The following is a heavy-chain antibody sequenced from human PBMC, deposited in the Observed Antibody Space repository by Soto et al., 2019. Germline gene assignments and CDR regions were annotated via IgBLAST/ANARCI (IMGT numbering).Heavy chain of an antibody. CDR2: IWYDGSNK. D-gene: IGHD1-26*01. V-gene: IGHV3-33*01. Sequence: GGSLRLSCAASGFTFSSYGMHWVRQAPGKGLEWVAVIWYDGSNKYYADSVKGRFTISRDNSKNTLYLQMNSLRAEDTAVYYCARDLSGSPTVGDYYYGMDVWGQGTTVTVSS. CDR1: GFTFSSYG. CDR3: ARDLSGSPTVGDYYYGMDV. J-gene: IGHJ6*02.